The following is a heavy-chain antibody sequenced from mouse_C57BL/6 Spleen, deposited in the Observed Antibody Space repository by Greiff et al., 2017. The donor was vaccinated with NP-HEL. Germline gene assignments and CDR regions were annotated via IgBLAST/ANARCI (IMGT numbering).Heavy chain of an antibody. J-gene: IGHJ2*01. Sequence: VKLQQPGAELVRPGTSVKLSCKASGYTFTSYWMHWVKQRPGQGLEWIGVIDPSDSYTNYNQKFKGKATLTVDTSSSTAYMQLSSLTSEDSAVYYCARGGSYYYGSSSFDYWGQGTTLTVSS. D-gene: IGHD1-1*01. CDR2: IDPSDSYT. V-gene: IGHV1-59*01. CDR3: ARGGSYYYGSSSFDY. CDR1: GYTFTSYW.